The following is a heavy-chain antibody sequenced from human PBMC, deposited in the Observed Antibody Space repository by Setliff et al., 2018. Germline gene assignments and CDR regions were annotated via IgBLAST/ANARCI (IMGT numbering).Heavy chain of an antibody. J-gene: IGHJ5*02. Sequence: PSETLSLTCTVPGGSISDNGYFWGWVRQPPGKGLEWIGNIYFGGNTYFNPSFKSRVTMSIDTSNSQFSLKLSSVTAADTAIYYCGRGFSRIEGWGNWFDPWGQGIVVTVS. CDR3: GRGFSRIEGWGNWFDP. V-gene: IGHV4-39*07. D-gene: IGHD2-15*01. CDR2: IYFGGNT. CDR1: GGSISDNGYF.